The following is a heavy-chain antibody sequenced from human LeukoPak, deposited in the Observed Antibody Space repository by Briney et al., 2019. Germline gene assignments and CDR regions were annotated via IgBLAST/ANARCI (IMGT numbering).Heavy chain of an antibody. J-gene: IGHJ4*02. CDR1: GFTVSDNY. CDR3: ASGSRFDY. Sequence: GGSLRLSCAASGFTVSDNYMSWVRQAPGKGLEWVSVIYSGGSIYYTDSVKGRFTISRHNSKNTLYLQMNSLRTEDTAVYYCASGSRFDYWGQGTLSPSPQ. D-gene: IGHD5/OR15-5a*01. CDR2: IYSGGSI. V-gene: IGHV3-53*04.